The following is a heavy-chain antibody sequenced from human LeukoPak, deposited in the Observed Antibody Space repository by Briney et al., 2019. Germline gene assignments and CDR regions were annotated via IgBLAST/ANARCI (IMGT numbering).Heavy chain of an antibody. CDR2: IKQDGSEK. V-gene: IGHV3-7*01. J-gene: IGHJ6*02. Sequence: QPGGSLRLSCAASGFTFSSYWMSWVRQAPGKGLEWVANIKQDGSEKYYVDSVKGRFTISRDNAKNSLYLQMNSLRAEDTAVYYCARGPYYCTNGVCYYYGMDAWGQGTTVTVSS. CDR1: GFTFSSYW. CDR3: ARGPYYCTNGVCYYYGMDA. D-gene: IGHD2-8*01.